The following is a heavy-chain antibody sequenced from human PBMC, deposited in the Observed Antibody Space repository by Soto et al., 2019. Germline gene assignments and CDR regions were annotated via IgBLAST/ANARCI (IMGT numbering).Heavy chain of an antibody. CDR1: GGSISSYY. CDR2: INDSETT. CDR3: ARGTTSWSWKFDY. Sequence: PSETLSLTCTVSGGSISSYYWSWIRQPPGKGLEWIGYINDSETTNYNPSLKSRVTMSLDTSKNQLSLRLTSVTAADTAVYYCARGTTSWSWKFDYWGQGILVTVSS. D-gene: IGHD6-13*01. J-gene: IGHJ4*02. V-gene: IGHV4-59*01.